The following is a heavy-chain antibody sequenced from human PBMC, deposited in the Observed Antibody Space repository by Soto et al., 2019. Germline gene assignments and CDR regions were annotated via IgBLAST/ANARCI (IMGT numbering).Heavy chain of an antibody. CDR1: GFTFSGHW. CDR2: IGPDGTSR. V-gene: IGHV3-74*01. J-gene: IGHJ5*01. CDR3: VRVLDFSIGYYDS. Sequence: PGGSLRLSCSASGFTFSGHWMHWVRQVPGKGPEWVARIGPDGTSRSYGDCAKGRFTISRDNTKDTLFLALSSLTVDDTAVYYCVRVLDFSIGYYDSWGQGTMVTVSS. D-gene: IGHD2-2*03.